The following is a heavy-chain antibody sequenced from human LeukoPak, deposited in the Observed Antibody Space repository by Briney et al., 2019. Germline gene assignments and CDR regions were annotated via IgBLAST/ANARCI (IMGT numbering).Heavy chain of an antibody. Sequence: ASVKVSCKASGYTFTSYGISGVRQAPGQGLEWMGWISAYNGNTNYAQKLQGRVTMTTDTSTSTAYMELRSLRSDDTAVYYCASGRPVSGYYYYYMDVWGKGTTVTVSS. J-gene: IGHJ6*03. V-gene: IGHV1-18*01. D-gene: IGHD1-1*01. CDR3: ASGRPVSGYYYYYMDV. CDR1: GYTFTSYG. CDR2: ISAYNGNT.